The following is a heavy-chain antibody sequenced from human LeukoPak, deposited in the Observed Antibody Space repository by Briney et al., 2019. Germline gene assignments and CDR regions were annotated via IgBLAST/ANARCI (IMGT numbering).Heavy chain of an antibody. Sequence: GGSLRLSCAASGFTFSNYAMSWVRQAPGKGLQWVSSIGGSGGSTYSADSVKGRFTISRDNSKNTLFLQMNTLRADDTAVYYCAKDRGDIVTAAPYYFDSWGQGTLVTVSS. V-gene: IGHV3-23*01. CDR1: GFTFSNYA. CDR3: AKDRGDIVTAAPYYFDS. J-gene: IGHJ4*02. D-gene: IGHD2-2*01. CDR2: IGGSGGST.